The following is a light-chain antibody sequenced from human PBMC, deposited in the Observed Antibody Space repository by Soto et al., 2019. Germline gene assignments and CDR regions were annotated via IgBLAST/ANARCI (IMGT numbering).Light chain of an antibody. Sequence: EIVLTQSPGTLSLSPGERATLSCRASQSVSSSYLAWYQQKGGQAPRLLIYGASSRATGIPDRFSGSGSGTDFTPTISGLEHEDFAVYYCQQYGSSPLVTFGQGTRREIK. V-gene: IGKV3-20*01. CDR1: QSVSSSY. CDR2: GAS. CDR3: QQYGSSPLVT. J-gene: IGKJ5*01.